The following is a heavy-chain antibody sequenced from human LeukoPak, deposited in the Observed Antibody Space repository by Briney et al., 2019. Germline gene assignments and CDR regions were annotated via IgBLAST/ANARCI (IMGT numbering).Heavy chain of an antibody. CDR1: GGSISNYF. D-gene: IGHD1-26*01. V-gene: IGHV4-59*08. CDR3: ARLTNTGNYQYYFDY. Sequence: SSETLSLTCTVSGGSISNYFWSWIRQSPGKGLEWIGYIHYSGSTNYNPSLRSRVTISVDTSRNQFSLKLSSVTAADAAVYYCARLTNTGNYQYYFDYWGQGTLVTVSS. CDR2: IHYSGST. J-gene: IGHJ4*02.